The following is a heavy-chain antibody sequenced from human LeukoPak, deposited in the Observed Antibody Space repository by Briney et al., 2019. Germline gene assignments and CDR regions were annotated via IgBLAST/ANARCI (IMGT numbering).Heavy chain of an antibody. CDR2: INPNSGGT. J-gene: IGHJ3*02. V-gene: IGHV1-2*02. CDR1: GYTFTSYD. CDR3: AANSGSYRGNDAFDI. Sequence: ASVKVSCKASGYTFTSYDINWVRQATGQGLEWMGWINPNSGGTNYAQKFQGRVTMTRDTSISTAYMELSRLRSDDTAVYYCAANSGSYRGNDAFDIWGQGTMVTVSS. D-gene: IGHD1-26*01.